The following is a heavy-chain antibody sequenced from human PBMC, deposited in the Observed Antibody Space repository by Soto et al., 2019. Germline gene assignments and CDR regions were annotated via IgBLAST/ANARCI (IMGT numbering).Heavy chain of an antibody. V-gene: IGHV4-4*07. J-gene: IGHJ6*02. CDR2: IYTSGST. CDR1: GGSISSYY. CDR3: ARDDIYAVVPAASPVGMDV. D-gene: IGHD2-2*01. Sequence: TLSLTCTVSGGSISSYYWSWIRQPAGKGLEWIGRIYTSGSTNYNPSLESRVTMSVDTSKNQFSLKLSSVTAADTAVYYCARDDIYAVVPAASPVGMDVWGQGTTVTVSS.